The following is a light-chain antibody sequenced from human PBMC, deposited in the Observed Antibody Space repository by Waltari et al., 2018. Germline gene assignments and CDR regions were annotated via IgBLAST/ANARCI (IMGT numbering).Light chain of an antibody. CDR3: QGYDNLPSSIT. CDR2: DSS. J-gene: IGKJ5*01. Sequence: QASHDISNFLNWDQQKPGKAPKLVIYDSSNLETGVPSRFSGSGSGTHCTFTISSLQPEDIATDYCQGYDNLPSSITFGRGTRLEIK. V-gene: IGKV1-33*01. CDR1: HDISNF.